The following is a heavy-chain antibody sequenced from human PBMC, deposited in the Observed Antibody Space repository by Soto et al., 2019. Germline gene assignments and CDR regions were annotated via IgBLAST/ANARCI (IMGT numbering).Heavy chain of an antibody. CDR2: IYYSGST. Sequence: PSETLSLTCTVSGGSISSGGYYLSWIRQHPGKGLEWIGYIYYSGSTYYNPSLKSRVTISVDTSKNQFSLKLSSVTAADTAVYYCARDRAVPAAMYGYYYYYGMDVWGRGSTVTVSS. CDR1: GGSISSGGYY. D-gene: IGHD2-2*01. CDR3: ARDRAVPAAMYGYYYYYGMDV. V-gene: IGHV4-31*03. J-gene: IGHJ6*04.